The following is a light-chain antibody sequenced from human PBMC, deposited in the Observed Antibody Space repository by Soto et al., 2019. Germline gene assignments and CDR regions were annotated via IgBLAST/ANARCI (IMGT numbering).Light chain of an antibody. V-gene: IGLV1-51*01. J-gene: IGLJ2*01. CDR1: SSNIGNNY. CDR3: GTWDSSLSAVV. Sequence: QSVLTQPPSVSAAPGQKVTISCSGSSSNIGNNYVSWYQQLPGTAPKLLIYDNNKRPSGIPARFSGSKSGTSDTLVINGLQTGDEADYYCGTWDSSLSAVVFGGGTKVTVL. CDR2: DNN.